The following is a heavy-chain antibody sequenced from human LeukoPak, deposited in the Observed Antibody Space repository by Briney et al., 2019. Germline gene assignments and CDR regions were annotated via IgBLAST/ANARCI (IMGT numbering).Heavy chain of an antibody. Sequence: SGGSLRLSCAAPGFTFSNYAMSWVRQAPGKGLEWVSTINDRGIATYYADSVKGRFTISRDNSKNTLSLQVSSLRAEDTAIYYCAKGLKTAVGPYKGYHYYMDVWGKGTTVTVSS. CDR3: AKGLKTAVGPYKGYHYYMDV. V-gene: IGHV3-23*01. J-gene: IGHJ6*03. D-gene: IGHD5-18*01. CDR2: INDRGIAT. CDR1: GFTFSNYA.